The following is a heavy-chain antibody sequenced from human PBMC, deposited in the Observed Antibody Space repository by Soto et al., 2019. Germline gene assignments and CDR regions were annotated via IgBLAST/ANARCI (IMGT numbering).Heavy chain of an antibody. CDR1: GYDFTTYG. CDR3: ARGRYGDY. D-gene: IGHD1-1*01. J-gene: IGHJ4*02. Sequence: QVHLVQSGAEVKKPGASVKVSCKGCGYDFTTYGITWVRQAPGQGLEWMAWISAHNGNTDYAQKLQGRVTVTRDTSTSTAYMELRSLRSDDTAEYYCARGRYGDYWGQGALLTVSS. CDR2: ISAHNGNT. V-gene: IGHV1-18*01.